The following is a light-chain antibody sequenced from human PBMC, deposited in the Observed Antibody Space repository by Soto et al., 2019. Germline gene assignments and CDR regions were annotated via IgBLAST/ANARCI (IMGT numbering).Light chain of an antibody. CDR2: DVS. CDR1: SSDVGGYNY. V-gene: IGLV2-14*01. CDR3: SSYTSSSTLKV. J-gene: IGLJ1*01. Sequence: QSVLTQPASVSGSPGQSSTISCTGTSSDVGGYNYVSWYQQHPGKAPKLMIYDVSNRPSGVSNRFSGSKSGNTASLTISGLQAEDEADYYCSSYTSSSTLKVFGTGTKLTVL.